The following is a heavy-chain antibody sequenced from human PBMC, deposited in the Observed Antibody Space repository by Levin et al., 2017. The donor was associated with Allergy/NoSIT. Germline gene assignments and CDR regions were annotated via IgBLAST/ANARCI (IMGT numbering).Heavy chain of an antibody. Sequence: GGSLRLSCAASGFTFSSYNMNWVRQAPGKGLEWVSYISSSSSTIYYADSVRGRFTFSRDNAKNSLYLQMNSRRAEDTAVYYCARARSTIGPGSGPYYFDYWGQGTLVTVSS. J-gene: IGHJ4*02. CDR1: GFTFSSYN. CDR2: ISSSSSTI. D-gene: IGHD2-15*01. V-gene: IGHV3-48*04. CDR3: ARARSTIGPGSGPYYFDY.